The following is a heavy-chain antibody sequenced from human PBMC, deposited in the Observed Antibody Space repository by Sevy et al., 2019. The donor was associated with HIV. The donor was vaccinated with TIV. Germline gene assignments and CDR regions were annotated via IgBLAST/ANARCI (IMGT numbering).Heavy chain of an antibody. J-gene: IGHJ4*02. CDR1: GFSFNTYA. CDR2: ISNSGDRT. CDR3: AKTLGANASPFDY. D-gene: IGHD7-27*01. Sequence: GGSLRLSCAASGFSFNTYAMTWVRQAPGKGLEWVSVISNSGDRTYYADSVKGRFTISRDNSKNTLYLQMISLRAEDTAVYYCAKTLGANASPFDYRGQGTLVTVSS. V-gene: IGHV3-23*01.